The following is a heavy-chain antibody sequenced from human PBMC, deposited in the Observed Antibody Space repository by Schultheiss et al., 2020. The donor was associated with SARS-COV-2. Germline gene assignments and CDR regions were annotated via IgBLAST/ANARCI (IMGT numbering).Heavy chain of an antibody. J-gene: IGHJ5*02. CDR3: ARDATPPYSSSSPWFDP. CDR1: GFTFSSYS. CDR2: ISSSSSYI. D-gene: IGHD6-13*01. V-gene: IGHV3-21*01. Sequence: GGSLRLSCAASGFTFSSYSMNWVRQAPGKGLEWVSSISSSSSYIYYADSVKGRFTISRDNAKNSLYLQMNSLRAEDTAVYYCARDATPPYSSSSPWFDPWGQGTLVTV.